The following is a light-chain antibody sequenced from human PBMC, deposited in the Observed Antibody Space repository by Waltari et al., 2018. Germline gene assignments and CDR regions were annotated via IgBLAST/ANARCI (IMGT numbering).Light chain of an antibody. CDR2: AAF. J-gene: IGKJ3*01. CDR1: QSISSY. V-gene: IGKV1-39*01. Sequence: DIQMTQSPSSLSASVGDRLTITCRASQSISSYLNWYQQKPGKAPKLLIYAAFSLQSGVPSRFSGSGSGTDFTLTISSLQPEDFATYYCQQSYSTPPVFTFGPGTKVDIK. CDR3: QQSYSTPPVFT.